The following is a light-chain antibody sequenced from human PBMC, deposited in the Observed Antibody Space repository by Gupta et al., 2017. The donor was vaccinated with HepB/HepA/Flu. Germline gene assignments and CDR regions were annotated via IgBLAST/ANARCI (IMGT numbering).Light chain of an antibody. CDR3: QQCYNTPHT. V-gene: IGKV1-39*01. J-gene: IGKJ2*01. CDR2: AAT. CDR1: QSISTY. Sequence: DIQMTQSPSSLSASVGDRVTITCRASQSISTYLNWYQQKGGKAPKLLLFAATSLESGIPSKFSGSGSGTDFTLTISSVQPEDFATYYCQQCYNTPHTFGEGTKLEIK.